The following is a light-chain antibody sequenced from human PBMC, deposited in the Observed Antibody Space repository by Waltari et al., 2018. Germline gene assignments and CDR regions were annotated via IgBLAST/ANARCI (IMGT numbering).Light chain of an antibody. V-gene: IGKV1-39*01. Sequence: DIQMTQSPSFLSVSVGDRVTITCRASQSISSYLNWYQQKPGKAPKLLIYAASSLQSGVPSRFSGSGSGTDFTLTISSLQPEDFATYYCQQSYSTSGAFGQGTKLEIK. J-gene: IGKJ2*01. CDR2: AAS. CDR1: QSISSY. CDR3: QQSYSTSGA.